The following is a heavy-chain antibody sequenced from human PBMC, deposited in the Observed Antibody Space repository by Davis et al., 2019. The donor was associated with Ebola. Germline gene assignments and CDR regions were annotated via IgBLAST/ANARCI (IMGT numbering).Heavy chain of an antibody. D-gene: IGHD3-16*01. CDR2: IDRVGTT. CDR3: ARDFGGGLD. Sequence: GESLKISCAASGFTFTQYVMTWVPPAPGKGLEWVSVIDRVGTTFYAASVKGRFTISRDDSKNTLYLQMYSLRVEDTAVYYCARDFGGGLDWGQGTLVTVSS. V-gene: IGHV3-66*01. CDR1: GFTFTQYV. J-gene: IGHJ4*02.